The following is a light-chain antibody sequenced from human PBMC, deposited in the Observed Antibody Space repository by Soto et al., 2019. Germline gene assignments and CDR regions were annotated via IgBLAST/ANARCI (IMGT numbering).Light chain of an antibody. CDR2: AAS. CDR1: QGISNW. Sequence: DIQLTQSPSSVSASVGDRVTVTCRASQGISNWLAWYQQKPGKAPKLLISAASSLPSGVASRFSGSGSGTDFTLIISSLQPEDFASYYCQQANSFPWTFGQGTKVEIK. CDR3: QQANSFPWT. V-gene: IGKV1-12*02. J-gene: IGKJ1*01.